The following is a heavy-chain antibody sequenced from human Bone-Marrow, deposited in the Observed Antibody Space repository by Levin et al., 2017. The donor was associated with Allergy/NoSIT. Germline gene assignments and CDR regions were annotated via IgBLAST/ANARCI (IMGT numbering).Heavy chain of an antibody. CDR1: GFTFTTYA. V-gene: IGHV3-23*01. CDR2: VSGGGGST. Sequence: GGSLRLSCAASGFTFTTYAMNWVRQAPGKGLDWVSAVSGGGGSTSYADSVKGRFTISRDNSKNTLYLQMNSLRVEDTAVYYCATSNSRTRVSHFGYWGQGTLVTVSS. J-gene: IGHJ4*02. D-gene: IGHD4-23*01. CDR3: ATSNSRTRVSHFGY.